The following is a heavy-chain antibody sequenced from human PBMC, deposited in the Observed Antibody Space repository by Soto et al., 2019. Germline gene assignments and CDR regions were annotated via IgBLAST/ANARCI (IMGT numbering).Heavy chain of an antibody. CDR3: ARGGVVVAALLINWFDR. CDR2: IYYSGST. CDR1: GGSVSSGSYY. V-gene: IGHV4-61*01. D-gene: IGHD2-15*01. Sequence: SETLSLTCTVSGGSVSSGSYYWSWIRQPPGKGLEWIGYIYYSGSTNYNPSLKSRVTISVDTSKNQFSLKLSSVTAPDTAVYCCARGGVVVAALLINWFDRWGQGTVVAVSS. J-gene: IGHJ5*02.